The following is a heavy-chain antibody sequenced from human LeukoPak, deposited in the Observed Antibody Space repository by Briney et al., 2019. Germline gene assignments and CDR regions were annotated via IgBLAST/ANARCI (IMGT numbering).Heavy chain of an antibody. CDR2: IIPIFGIA. Sequence: APVKVSCKASGGTFSSYAISWVRQAPGQGLEWMGRIIPIFGIANYAQKFQGRVTITADKSTSTAYMELSSLRSEDTAVYYCAREGYSYGNAWGQGTLVTVSS. D-gene: IGHD5-18*01. V-gene: IGHV1-69*04. CDR3: AREGYSYGNA. CDR1: GGTFSSYA. J-gene: IGHJ5*02.